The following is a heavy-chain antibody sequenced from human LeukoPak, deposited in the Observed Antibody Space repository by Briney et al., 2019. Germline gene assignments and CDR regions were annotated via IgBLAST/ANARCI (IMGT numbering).Heavy chain of an antibody. CDR2: ISWDGGSN. J-gene: IGHJ5*02. CDR3: AKDLGTMVRGGFDP. CDR1: GFTFDDYA. Sequence: AGGSLRLSCAASGFTFDDYAMHWVRPAPGEGLEWVSLISWDGGSNYYADSVKGRFTISRDNSKISLYLQMNSLRAEDTALYYCAKDLGTMVRGGFDPWGQGTLVTVSS. D-gene: IGHD3-10*01. V-gene: IGHV3-43D*03.